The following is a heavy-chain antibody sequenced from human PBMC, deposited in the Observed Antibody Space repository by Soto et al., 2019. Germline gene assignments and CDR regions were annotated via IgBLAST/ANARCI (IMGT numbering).Heavy chain of an antibody. Sequence: SETLSLTCTVSGDSISSYFWSWIRQPAGKGLGWIGRVHTSGSTTYNPSLKSRVTMSVXKXXXXFXLXLXXXTAAXTAVYYCAREKAVASTGWLDPWGQGTPVTVSS. V-gene: IGHV4-4*07. J-gene: IGHJ5*02. D-gene: IGHD6-19*01. CDR3: AREKAVASTGWLDP. CDR2: VHTSGST. CDR1: GDSISSYF.